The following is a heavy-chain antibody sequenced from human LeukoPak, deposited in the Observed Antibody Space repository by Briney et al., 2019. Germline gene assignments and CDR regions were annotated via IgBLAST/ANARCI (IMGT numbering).Heavy chain of an antibody. CDR2: INSDGGST. V-gene: IGHV3-74*01. CDR3: ARIFSSAWGELGY. Sequence: GGSLRLSCAASGFTFSNYWMHWVRQAPGKGLVWVSHINSDGGSTSYADSVKGRFTISRDNAKNTLYLQMNSLRAEDTAVYYCARIFSSAWGELGYWGQGTLVTVSS. D-gene: IGHD6-19*01. J-gene: IGHJ4*02. CDR1: GFTFSNYW.